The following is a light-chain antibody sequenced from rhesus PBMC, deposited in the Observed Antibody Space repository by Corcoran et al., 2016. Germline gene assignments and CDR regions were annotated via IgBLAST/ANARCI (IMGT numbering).Light chain of an antibody. CDR2: KAS. V-gene: IGKV1-74*01. CDR1: ENVNNY. Sequence: DIQMTQSPSSLSASVGDRVTITCRASENVNNYLNWYQQKPGKAPKLLIYKASTLQSGVPSRFSGSGPGTEYTFTISSLQSEDVATYYCQHNYGTPWTFGQGTKVEI. J-gene: IGKJ1*01. CDR3: QHNYGTPWT.